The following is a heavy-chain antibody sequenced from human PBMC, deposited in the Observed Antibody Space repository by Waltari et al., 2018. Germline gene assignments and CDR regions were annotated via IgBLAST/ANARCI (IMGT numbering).Heavy chain of an antibody. V-gene: IGHV1-69*14. J-gene: IGHJ3*02. Sequence: QVQLVQSGAEVKKPGSSVKVSCKASGGTFSSYAISWVRQAPGQGLEWMGGIIPIFGTANYAQKFQGRVTITADKSTSTAYMELSSLRSEDTAVYYCAKDTSLNYNDFWSGYWYDAFDIWGQGTMVTVSS. CDR1: GGTFSSYA. CDR2: IIPIFGTA. CDR3: AKDTSLNYNDFWSGYWYDAFDI. D-gene: IGHD3-3*01.